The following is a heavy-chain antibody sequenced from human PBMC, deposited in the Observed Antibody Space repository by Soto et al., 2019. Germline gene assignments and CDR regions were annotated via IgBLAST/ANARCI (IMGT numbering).Heavy chain of an antibody. J-gene: IGHJ5*02. D-gene: IGHD2-15*01. V-gene: IGHV3-23*01. CDR3: ACVVVVAAVNWFDP. CDR2: ISGSGGST. Sequence: GGSLRLSCAASGFTFSSYAMSWVRQAPGKGLEWVSAISGSGGSTYYADSVKGRFTISRDNSKNTLYLQMNSLRAEDTAVYYCACVVVVAAVNWFDPWGQGTLVTSPQ. CDR1: GFTFSSYA.